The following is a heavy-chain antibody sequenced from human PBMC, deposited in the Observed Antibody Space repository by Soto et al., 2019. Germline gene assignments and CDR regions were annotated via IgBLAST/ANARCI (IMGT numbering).Heavy chain of an antibody. CDR2: INSDGSST. V-gene: IGHV3-74*01. J-gene: IGHJ4*02. CDR3: TRTLYEGRGTPFGH. CDR1: GFTFSSYW. D-gene: IGHD1-1*01. Sequence: EVQLVESGGGLVQPGGSLGLSCAASGFTFSSYWMHWVRQAPGKGLVWVSRINSDGSSTTYADSVKGRFIISRNDAKNTLNHQLTRMIAEDTAVYYCTRTLYEGRGTPFGHWAQGTLVNVAS.